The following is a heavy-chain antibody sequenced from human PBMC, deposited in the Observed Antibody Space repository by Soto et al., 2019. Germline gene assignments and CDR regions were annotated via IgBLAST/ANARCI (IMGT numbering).Heavy chain of an antibody. Sequence: ASVKGSCKASGGTFSRYAISWVRQAPGQGLEWMGGIIPIFGTANYAQKFQGRVTITADESTSTAYMELSSLRSEDTAVYYCARELGSRFYYDSSGDAFDIWGQGTMVTVSS. CDR2: IIPIFGTA. V-gene: IGHV1-69*13. D-gene: IGHD3-22*01. CDR3: ARELGSRFYYDSSGDAFDI. CDR1: GGTFSRYA. J-gene: IGHJ3*02.